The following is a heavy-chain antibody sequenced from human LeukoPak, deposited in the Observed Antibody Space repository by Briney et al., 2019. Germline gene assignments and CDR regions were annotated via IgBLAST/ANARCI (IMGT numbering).Heavy chain of an antibody. J-gene: IGHJ4*02. CDR1: GFTFSSYA. Sequence: GSLRLSCAASGFTFSSYAMRWVRQAPGKGLEWVAVISYDGSNKYYADSVKGRFTISRDNSKNTLYLQMSSLRAEDTAVYYCARGFFLEWVLGDYWGQGNLVTVSS. CDR3: ARGFFLEWVLGDY. V-gene: IGHV3-30-3*01. CDR2: ISYDGSNK. D-gene: IGHD3-3*01.